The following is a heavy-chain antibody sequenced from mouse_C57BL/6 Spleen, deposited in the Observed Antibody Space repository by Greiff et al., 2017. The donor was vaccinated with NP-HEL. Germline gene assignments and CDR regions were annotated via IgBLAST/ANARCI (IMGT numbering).Heavy chain of an antibody. CDR2: ISYDGSN. CDR3: ARDEDGSAMDY. J-gene: IGHJ4*01. CDR1: GYSITSGYY. V-gene: IGHV3-6*01. Sequence: EVQLQESGPGLVKPSQSLSLTCSVTGYSITSGYYWNWIRQFPGNKLEWMGYISYDGSNNYNPSLKNRISITRDTSKNQFFLKLNSVTTEDTATYYCARDEDGSAMDYWGQGTSVTVSS. D-gene: IGHD1-1*01.